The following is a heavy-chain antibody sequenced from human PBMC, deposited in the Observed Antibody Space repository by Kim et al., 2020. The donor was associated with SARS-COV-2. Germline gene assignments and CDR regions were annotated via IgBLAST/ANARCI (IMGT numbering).Heavy chain of an antibody. CDR1: GYTFTSYG. V-gene: IGHV1-18*04. CDR3: ARAFDSYGSLYDY. Sequence: ASVKVSCKASGYTFTSYGISWVRQAPGQGLEWMGWISAYNGNTNYAQKLQGRVTMTTDTSTSTPYMELRSLRSDDTAVYYCARAFDSYGSLYDYWGQGTLVTVSS. D-gene: IGHD5-18*01. J-gene: IGHJ4*02. CDR2: ISAYNGNT.